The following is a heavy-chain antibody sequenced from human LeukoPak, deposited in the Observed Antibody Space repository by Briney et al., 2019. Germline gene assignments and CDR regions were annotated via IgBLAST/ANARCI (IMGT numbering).Heavy chain of an antibody. D-gene: IGHD6-19*01. CDR1: GFTFINYP. J-gene: IGHJ5*02. CDR2: IDASGGAT. Sequence: GGPLRFSCAASGFTFINYPLSGFGQAPGKGLEGVSSIDASGGATYYADSVKGRFTISRDNSKNTFYLQMNSLRAEDTAVYSCAKGSGSGWYGWFAPWGQGTLVTVSS. CDR3: AKGSGSGWYGWFAP. V-gene: IGHV3-23*01.